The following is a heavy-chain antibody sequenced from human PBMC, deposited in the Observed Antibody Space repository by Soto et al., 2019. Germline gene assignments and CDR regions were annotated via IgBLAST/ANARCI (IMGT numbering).Heavy chain of an antibody. D-gene: IGHD3-10*01. CDR1: GFTFSHHY. J-gene: IGHJ4*02. CDR3: ASAWFGELKSFDY. Sequence: EVQLVESGGGLVQPGGSLRLSCAASGFTFSHHYMEWVRQAPGKGLEWVGRIRNKANSYTTEYGASVKGRFTISRDDSKNSLSLQMNSMKTEDTAVYYCASAWFGELKSFDYWGPGTLVTVSS. CDR2: IRNKANSYTT. V-gene: IGHV3-72*01.